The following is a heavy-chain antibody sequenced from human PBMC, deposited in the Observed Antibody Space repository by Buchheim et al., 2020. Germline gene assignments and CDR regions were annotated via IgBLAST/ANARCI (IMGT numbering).Heavy chain of an antibody. J-gene: IGHJ4*02. Sequence: QVQLVESGGGVVQPGRSLRLSCAASGFTFSSYGMHWVRQAPGKGLEWVAVISYDGSNKYYADSVKGRFTISRDNSKNTLYLQMNSLRAEDTAVYYCAKDRAGYYDFWSGYYSFDYWGQGTL. V-gene: IGHV3-30*18. CDR1: GFTFSSYG. CDR3: AKDRAGYYDFWSGYYSFDY. CDR2: ISYDGSNK. D-gene: IGHD3-3*01.